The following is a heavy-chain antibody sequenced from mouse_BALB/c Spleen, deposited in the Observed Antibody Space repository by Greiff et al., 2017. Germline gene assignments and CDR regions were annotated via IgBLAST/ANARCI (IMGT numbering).Heavy chain of an antibody. CDR1: GFNIKDTY. Sequence: VQLQQSGAELVKPGASVKLSCTASGFNIKDTYMHWVKQRPEQGLEWIGRIDPANGNTKYDPKFQGKATITADTSSNTAYLQLSSLTSEDTAVYYCASITGPYAMDYWGQGTSVTVSS. CDR2: IDPANGNT. CDR3: ASITGPYAMDY. D-gene: IGHD4-1*01. V-gene: IGHV14-3*02. J-gene: IGHJ4*01.